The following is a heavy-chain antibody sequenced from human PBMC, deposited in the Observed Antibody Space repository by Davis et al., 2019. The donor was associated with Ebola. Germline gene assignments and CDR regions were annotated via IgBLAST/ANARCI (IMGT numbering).Heavy chain of an antibody. V-gene: IGHV1-69*06. Sequence: AASVKVSCKASGGTFSSYAISWVRQAPGQGLEWMGGIIPIFGTANYAQKFQGRVTITADKSTRTAYMELSSLRSEDTAVYYCATDVGYCSGGSCFSDGMDVWGQGTTVTVSS. D-gene: IGHD2-15*01. CDR2: IIPIFGTA. CDR1: GGTFSSYA. CDR3: ATDVGYCSGGSCFSDGMDV. J-gene: IGHJ6*02.